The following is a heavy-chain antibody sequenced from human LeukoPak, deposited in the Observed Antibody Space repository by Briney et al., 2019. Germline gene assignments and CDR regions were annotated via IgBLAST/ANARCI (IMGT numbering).Heavy chain of an antibody. Sequence: GGSLRLSCAASGFTFSSYGMHWVRQAPGKGLEWVAVISYDGSNKYYADSVKGRFTISRDNSKNTLYLQMNSLRAEDTAVYYCAKDRGSCSSTSCYYFDYWGQGTLVTVSS. D-gene: IGHD2-2*01. CDR2: ISYDGSNK. CDR1: GFTFSSYG. V-gene: IGHV3-30*18. J-gene: IGHJ4*02. CDR3: AKDRGSCSSTSCYYFDY.